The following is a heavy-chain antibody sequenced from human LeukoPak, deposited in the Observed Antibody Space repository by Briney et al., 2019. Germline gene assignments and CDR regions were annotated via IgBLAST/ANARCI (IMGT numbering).Heavy chain of an antibody. D-gene: IGHD3-9*01. Sequence: ASVKVSCKASGYTFTSYYMHWVRQAPGQGLEWMGIINPSGGSTSYAQKFQGRVTMTRDMSTSTVYMELSRLRSDDTAVYYCARATKLRYPGGYWGQGTLVTVSS. CDR3: ARATKLRYPGGY. CDR1: GYTFTSYY. CDR2: INPSGGST. J-gene: IGHJ4*02. V-gene: IGHV1-46*01.